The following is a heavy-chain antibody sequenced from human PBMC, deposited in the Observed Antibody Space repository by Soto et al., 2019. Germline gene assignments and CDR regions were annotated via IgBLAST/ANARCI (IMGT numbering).Heavy chain of an antibody. CDR2: INSDGSTT. V-gene: IGHV3-74*01. CDR1: GFTFSSYW. J-gene: IGHJ1*01. Sequence: PVGSLRLSCAASGFTFSSYWMHWVRQAPVKGLVWVSRINSDGSTTNYADSVKGRFTISRDNAKNTLYLQMNSLRAEDTAVYYCATTLAAAGYSWGQGTLVTVSS. CDR3: ATTLAAAGYS. D-gene: IGHD6-13*01.